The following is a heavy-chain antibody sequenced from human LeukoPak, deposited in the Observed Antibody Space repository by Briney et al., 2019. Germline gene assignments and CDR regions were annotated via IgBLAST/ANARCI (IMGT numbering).Heavy chain of an antibody. J-gene: IGHJ5*02. Sequence: SETLSLTCTASGYAFSSYYLSWIRQPAGKGLEWIGRMYVSGSNNRNPSLKRRVPMSVDTSKNQFSLKMTSVTAADTAFYSCAGDMVRGVKAYLSWFDPWGQGILVTVST. V-gene: IGHV4-4*07. CDR3: AGDMVRGVKAYLSWFDP. D-gene: IGHD3-10*01. CDR1: GYAFSSYY. CDR2: MYVSGSN.